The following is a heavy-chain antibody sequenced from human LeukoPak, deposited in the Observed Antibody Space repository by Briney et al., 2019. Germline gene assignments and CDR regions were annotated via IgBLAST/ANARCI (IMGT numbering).Heavy chain of an antibody. CDR3: ARGRGIAVAAPGY. D-gene: IGHD6-19*01. CDR1: GGSFSGYY. Sequence: SETLSLTCTVSGGSFSGYYWSWIRQPPGKGLEWIGEINHSGSTNYNPSLKSRVTISVDTSKNQFSLKLSSVTAADTAVYYCARGRGIAVAAPGYWGQGTLVTVSS. V-gene: IGHV4-34*01. CDR2: INHSGST. J-gene: IGHJ4*02.